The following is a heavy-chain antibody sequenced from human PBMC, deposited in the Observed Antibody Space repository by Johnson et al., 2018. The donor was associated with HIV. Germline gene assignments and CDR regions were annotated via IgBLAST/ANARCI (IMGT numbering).Heavy chain of an antibody. D-gene: IGHD6-6*01. J-gene: IGHJ3*02. V-gene: IGHV3-30*18. Sequence: QVQLVESGGGAVQPGRSLRLSCAASGFTFSSYGMHWVRQAPGKGLEWVAVISYDGSNKYYADSVKGRFTISRDNSKNTLYLQMNSLRAEDTAVYYCANFGSSSSRSAFDIWGQGTMVTVSS. CDR2: ISYDGSNK. CDR1: GFTFSSYG. CDR3: ANFGSSSSRSAFDI.